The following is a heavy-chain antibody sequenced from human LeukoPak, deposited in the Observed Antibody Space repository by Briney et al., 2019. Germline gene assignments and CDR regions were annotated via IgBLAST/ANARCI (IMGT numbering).Heavy chain of an antibody. J-gene: IGHJ4*02. CDR1: GLTFSNYW. CDR3: ARGYYSGSRIDY. V-gene: IGHV3-74*01. Sequence: HPGGSLRLSCAASGLTFSNYWMHWVRQAPGKGLVWVSRITNDGRTTNYADSVKGRFTISRDNARNTLYLQMNSLTADDTAVYYCARGYYSGSRIDYWGQGTLVTVSS. D-gene: IGHD6-13*01. CDR2: ITNDGRTT.